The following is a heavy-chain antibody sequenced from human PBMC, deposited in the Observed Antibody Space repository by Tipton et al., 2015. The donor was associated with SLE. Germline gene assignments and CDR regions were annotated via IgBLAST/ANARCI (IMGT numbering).Heavy chain of an antibody. D-gene: IGHD5-18*01. Sequence: GLVKPSQTLSLTCTASGGSISSGGTSWSWIRQPPGKGLEWIGYIYHSGSTLYSPSLKSRITISADRSKNQFSLKLYSVTAADTAMYYCARGFRHGYSYGGITNYYMDVWGKGTTVTVSS. CDR2: IYHSGST. V-gene: IGHV4-30-2*01. CDR3: ARGFRHGYSYGGITNYYMDV. CDR1: GGSISSGGTS. J-gene: IGHJ6*03.